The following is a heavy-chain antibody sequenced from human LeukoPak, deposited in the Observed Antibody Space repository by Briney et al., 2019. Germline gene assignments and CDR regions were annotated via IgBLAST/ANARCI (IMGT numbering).Heavy chain of an antibody. Sequence: GGSLRLSCAASGFTFSSYSMNGVRQAPGKGLEWVSSISSSSSYIYYADSVKGRFTISRDNAKNSLYLQMNSLRAEDTAVYYCAREDPDYAPGYWGQGTLVTVSS. V-gene: IGHV3-21*01. CDR3: AREDPDYAPGY. D-gene: IGHD4-17*01. J-gene: IGHJ4*02. CDR2: ISSSSSYI. CDR1: GFTFSSYS.